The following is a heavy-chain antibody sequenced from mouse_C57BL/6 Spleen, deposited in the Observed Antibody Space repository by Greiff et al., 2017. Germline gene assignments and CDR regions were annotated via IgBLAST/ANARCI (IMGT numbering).Heavy chain of an antibody. CDR3: ARSTTVVAHFDY. Sequence: ESGPGLVKPSQSLSLTCSVTGYSITSGYYWNWIRQFPGNKLEWMGYISYDGSNNYNPSLKNRISITRDTSKNQFYLKLNSVTTEDTATYYSARSTTVVAHFDYWGQGTTRTVSS. J-gene: IGHJ2*01. D-gene: IGHD1-1*01. CDR2: ISYDGSN. V-gene: IGHV3-6*01. CDR1: GYSITSGYY.